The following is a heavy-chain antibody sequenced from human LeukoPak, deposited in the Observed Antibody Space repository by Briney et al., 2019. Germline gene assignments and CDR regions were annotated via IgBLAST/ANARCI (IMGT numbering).Heavy chain of an antibody. Sequence: PGGSLRLSCAASGFTFSSYAMHWVRQAPGKGLEWVSSISSSSSYIYYADSVKGRFTISRDNAKNSLYLQMNSLRAEDTAVYYCAREGIQLWHHDAFGIWGQGTMVTVSS. D-gene: IGHD5-18*01. CDR1: GFTFSSYA. J-gene: IGHJ3*02. CDR2: ISSSSSYI. V-gene: IGHV3-21*01. CDR3: AREGIQLWHHDAFGI.